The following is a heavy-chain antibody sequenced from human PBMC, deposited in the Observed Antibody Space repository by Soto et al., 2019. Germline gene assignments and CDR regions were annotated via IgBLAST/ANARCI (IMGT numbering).Heavy chain of an antibody. D-gene: IGHD2-15*01. V-gene: IGHV4-59*08. CDR3: ARHLPNCSGGSCYSYYYYGMDV. Sequence: QVQLQESGPGLVKPSETLSLTCTVSGGSISSYYWSWIRQPPGKGLEWIGYIYYSGSTNYNPSPKSSVTISVDTSKNQFSLKLSSVTAADTAVYYCARHLPNCSGGSCYSYYYYGMDVWGQGTTVTVSS. J-gene: IGHJ6*02. CDR2: IYYSGST. CDR1: GGSISSYY.